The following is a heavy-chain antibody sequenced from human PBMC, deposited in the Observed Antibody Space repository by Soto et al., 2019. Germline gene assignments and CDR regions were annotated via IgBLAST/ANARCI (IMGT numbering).Heavy chain of an antibody. V-gene: IGHV5-51*01. CDR2: IYPGDSDT. Sequence: PGESLKISCKGSGYSFTSYWIGWVRQMPGKGLEWMGIIYPGDSDTRYSPSFQGQVTISADTSTSTAYMELRSLRSDDTAVYYCARDDNAFDIWGQGTMVTVSS. CDR1: GYSFTSYW. CDR3: ARDDNAFDI. J-gene: IGHJ3*02. D-gene: IGHD3-9*01.